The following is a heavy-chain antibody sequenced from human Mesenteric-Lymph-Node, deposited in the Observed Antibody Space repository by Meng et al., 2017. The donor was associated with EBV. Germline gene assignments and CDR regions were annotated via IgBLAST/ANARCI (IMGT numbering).Heavy chain of an antibody. CDR3: ATVGDYGDYVGLDN. Sequence: QVQLVQSGAEVKKPGSSVKVSCKASGGTFSRFAIHWVRLAPGQGLEWMAGIIPLFSTTNYAQNFQGRVTITADESTSTAYMELNSLRSEDTAVYYCATVGDYGDYVGLDNWGQGTLVTVSS. V-gene: IGHV1-69*01. CDR2: IIPLFSTT. D-gene: IGHD4-17*01. CDR1: GGTFSRFA. J-gene: IGHJ4*02.